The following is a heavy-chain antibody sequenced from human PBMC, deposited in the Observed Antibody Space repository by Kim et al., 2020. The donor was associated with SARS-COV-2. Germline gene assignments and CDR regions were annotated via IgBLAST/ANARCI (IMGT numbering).Heavy chain of an antibody. CDR1: GFTFSNAW. Sequence: GGSLRLSCAASGFTFSNAWMSWVRQAPGKGLEWVGRIKSKTDGGTTDYAVPVKGRFTISRDDSKNTLYLQMNSLKTEDTAVYYCTTGIAAAGITPFDYWGQGTLVTVSS. V-gene: IGHV3-15*01. D-gene: IGHD6-13*01. J-gene: IGHJ4*02. CDR2: IKSKTDGGTT. CDR3: TTGIAAAGITPFDY.